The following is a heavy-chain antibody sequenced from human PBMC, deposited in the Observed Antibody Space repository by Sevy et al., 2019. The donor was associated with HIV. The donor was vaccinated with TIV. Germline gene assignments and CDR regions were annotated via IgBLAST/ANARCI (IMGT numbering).Heavy chain of an antibody. CDR3: AKADSSSWYHYYYYMDV. CDR1: GFTFSSYA. D-gene: IGHD6-13*01. V-gene: IGHV3-23*01. Sequence: GESLKISCAASGFTFSSYAMSWVRQAPGKGLEWVSAISGSGGSTYYADSVKGRFTISRDNSKNTLYLQMNSLRAEDTAVYYCAKADSSSWYHYYYYMDVWGKGTTVTVSS. CDR2: ISGSGGST. J-gene: IGHJ6*03.